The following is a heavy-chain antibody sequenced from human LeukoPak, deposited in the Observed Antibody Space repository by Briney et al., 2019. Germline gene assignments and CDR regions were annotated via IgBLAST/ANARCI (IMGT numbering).Heavy chain of an antibody. V-gene: IGHV3-48*04. CDR1: GITLSNYS. J-gene: IGHJ4*02. Sequence: GGSLRLSCAVSGITLSNYSMNWVRQAPGKGLEWISYIGISSGNTKYADSVKGRFTIFGDSAKKSLYLQMTRLRVEDTAVYYCARDYNYAFDNWGQGTLVTVSS. D-gene: IGHD5-24*01. CDR3: ARDYNYAFDN. CDR2: IGISSGNT.